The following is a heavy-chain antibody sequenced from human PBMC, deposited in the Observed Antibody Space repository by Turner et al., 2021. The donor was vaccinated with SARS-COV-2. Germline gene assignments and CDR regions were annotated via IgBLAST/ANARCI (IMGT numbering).Heavy chain of an antibody. D-gene: IGHD5-18*01. V-gene: IGHV1-2*02. J-gene: IGHJ6*02. CDR3: ARSRYTYGSYYYYGMDV. CDR2: INPNSGGT. CDR1: GYTFTGYY. Sequence: QVQLVQSGAEVKKPGASVKVSCKASGYTFTGYYMHWVRQAPGQGLDWIGWINPNSGGTNYAQKFQGRVTMTWDTSISTAYMELSRLRSDDTAVYYCARSRYTYGSYYYYGMDVWGQGTTVTVSS.